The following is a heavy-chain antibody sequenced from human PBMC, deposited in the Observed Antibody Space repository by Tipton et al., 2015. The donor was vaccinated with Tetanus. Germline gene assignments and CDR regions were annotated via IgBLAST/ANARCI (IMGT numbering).Heavy chain of an antibody. CDR3: ARANYDFPKKGPFDS. V-gene: IGHV4-61*01. Sequence: TLSLTCTVSGGSVRGGSYHWNWIRQPPGKGLEWIGYISYSGSTNSNYSLKSRITISQDTSNNQFSLKLTSVTAADTAVYYCARANYDFPKKGPFDSWGQGTLVIVSS. D-gene: IGHD3-3*01. CDR2: ISYSGST. CDR1: GGSVRGGSYH. J-gene: IGHJ4*02.